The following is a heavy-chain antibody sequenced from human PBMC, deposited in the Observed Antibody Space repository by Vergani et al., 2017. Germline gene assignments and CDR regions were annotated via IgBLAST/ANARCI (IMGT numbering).Heavy chain of an antibody. CDR1: GSTVSGNY. V-gene: IGHV3-66*01. D-gene: IGHD4-23*01. Sequence: ELQLVESGGGLVQPGGSLRLSCAASGSTVSGNYMTWVRQAPGKGLEWVSHIYSGGSTYYADSVKGRFTISRDNSKNTLYLQMNSLRAEDTAVYYCARGNGGNSPYDYWGQGTLVTVSS. J-gene: IGHJ4*02. CDR2: IYSGGST. CDR3: ARGNGGNSPYDY.